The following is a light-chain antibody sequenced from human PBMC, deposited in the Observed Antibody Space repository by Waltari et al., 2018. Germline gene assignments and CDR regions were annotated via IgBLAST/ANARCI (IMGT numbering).Light chain of an antibody. V-gene: IGKV3-20*01. CDR2: GAS. CDR1: QTVRTTY. CDR3: QQYDISPLT. J-gene: IGKJ4*01. Sequence: EIVLTQSPGTLSLSPGERAPLSCRASQTVRTTYLAWYQQNPGQAPTLLISGASSRATGIPDRFSGSGSGTDFSLTISSLEPEDFAVYYCQQYDISPLTFGGGTKVEIK.